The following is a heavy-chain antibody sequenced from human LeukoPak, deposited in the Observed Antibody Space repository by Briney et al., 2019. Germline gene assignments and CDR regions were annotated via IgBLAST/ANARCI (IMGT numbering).Heavy chain of an antibody. V-gene: IGHV3-23*01. Sequence: GGSLRLSCAASGFTFSSYAMSWVRQAPGKGLEWVSAISGSGGSTYYADSVKGRFAISRDNSKNTLYLQMNSLRAEDTAVYYRAKQPFYCSSTSCSAFFDYWGQGTLVTVSS. CDR1: GFTFSSYA. CDR3: AKQPFYCSSTSCSAFFDY. D-gene: IGHD2-2*01. CDR2: ISGSGGST. J-gene: IGHJ4*02.